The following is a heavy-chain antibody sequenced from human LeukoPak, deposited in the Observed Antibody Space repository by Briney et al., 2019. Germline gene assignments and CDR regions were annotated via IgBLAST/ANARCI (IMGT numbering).Heavy chain of an antibody. D-gene: IGHD2-15*01. Sequence: GGSLRLSCAASGFTFSSYSMNWVRQAPGKGLEWVSSISSSSSYIYYADSVKGRFTISRDNAKNSLYLQMNSLRAEDTAVYYCAREPRGYCSGGSCTPGPNWFDPWGQGTLVTVS. J-gene: IGHJ5*02. CDR2: ISSSSSYI. CDR3: AREPRGYCSGGSCTPGPNWFDP. CDR1: GFTFSSYS. V-gene: IGHV3-21*01.